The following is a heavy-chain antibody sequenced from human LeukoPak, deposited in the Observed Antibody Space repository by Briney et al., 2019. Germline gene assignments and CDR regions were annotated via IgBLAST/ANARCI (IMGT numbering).Heavy chain of an antibody. Sequence: PGGSLRLSCEASGFIFSSYEMNWVRQAPGKGLEWVSYIGSSGVSTYYADSVKGRFTISRDNAKNSLFLQMNSLRAEDTAVYYCARAFIRGLDRPYRSDYWGQGTLVTVSS. CDR1: GFIFSSYE. J-gene: IGHJ4*02. CDR3: ARAFIRGLDRPYRSDY. V-gene: IGHV3-48*03. CDR2: IGSSGVST. D-gene: IGHD1-1*01.